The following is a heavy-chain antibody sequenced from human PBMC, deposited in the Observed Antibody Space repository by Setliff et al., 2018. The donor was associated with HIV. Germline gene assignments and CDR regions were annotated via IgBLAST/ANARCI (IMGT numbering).Heavy chain of an antibody. CDR1: GDSIRSNY. V-gene: IGHV4-4*08. D-gene: IGHD2-2*01. Sequence: PSQTLSLTCGVSGDSIRSNYWSWIRQPPGKGLEWIGYIHASGDTNYNPSLKSRVTITLDTSKTSFSLKLTSVTAADTAVYYCARLDCSSSSGFVDYWGQGTLVTVSS. CDR2: IHASGDT. CDR3: ARLDCSSSSGFVDY. J-gene: IGHJ4*02.